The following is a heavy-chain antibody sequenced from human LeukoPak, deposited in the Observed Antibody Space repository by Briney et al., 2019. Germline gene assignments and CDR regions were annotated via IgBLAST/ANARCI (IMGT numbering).Heavy chain of an antibody. CDR1: GGSISSYY. CDR2: IYYTGSI. CDR3: ARHPYGDYGIDY. V-gene: IGHV4-59*08. J-gene: IGHJ4*02. Sequence: SETLSRTCTVSGGSISSYYWNWIRQPPGKGLEWIGYIYYTGSINYNPSLKSRVTISVDTSKNQFSLKLSSVTAADTAVYYCARHPYGDYGIDYWGQGTLVTVSS. D-gene: IGHD4-17*01.